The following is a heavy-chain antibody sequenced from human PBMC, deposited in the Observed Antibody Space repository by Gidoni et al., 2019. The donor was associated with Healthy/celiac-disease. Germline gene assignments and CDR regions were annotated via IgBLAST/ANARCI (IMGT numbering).Heavy chain of an antibody. D-gene: IGHD2-21*01. J-gene: IGHJ6*02. CDR2: ISYDGSNK. Sequence: QVQLVESGGGVVQPGRSLRLSCAASGFTFSSYGMHWVRQAPGKGLEWVAVISYDGSNKYYADSVKGRFTISRDNSKNTLYLQMNSLRAEDTAVYYCAKDRVVVIAMGWDYYGMDVWGQGTTVTVSS. CDR1: GFTFSSYG. V-gene: IGHV3-30*18. CDR3: AKDRVVVIAMGWDYYGMDV.